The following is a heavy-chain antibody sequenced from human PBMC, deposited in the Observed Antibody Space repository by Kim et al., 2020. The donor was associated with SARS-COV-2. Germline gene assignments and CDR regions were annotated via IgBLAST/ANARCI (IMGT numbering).Heavy chain of an antibody. CDR3: TRGGGSSWYLAYYFDY. Sequence: GGSLRLSCTASGFTFGDYAMSWFRQAPGKGLEWVGFIRSKAYGGTTEYAASVKGRFTISRDDSKSIAYLQMNSLKTEDTAVYYCTRGGGSSWYLAYYFDYWGQGTLVTVSS. CDR1: GFTFGDYA. D-gene: IGHD6-13*01. CDR2: IRSKAYGGTT. V-gene: IGHV3-49*03. J-gene: IGHJ4*02.